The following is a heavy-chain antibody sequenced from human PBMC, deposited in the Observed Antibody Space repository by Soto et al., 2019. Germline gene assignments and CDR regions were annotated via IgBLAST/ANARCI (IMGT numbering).Heavy chain of an antibody. CDR2: INPNSGGT. J-gene: IGHJ6*02. D-gene: IGHD3-10*01. CDR1: GYTFTGYY. Sequence: RASVKVSCKASGYTFTGYYMHWVRQAPGQGLEWMGWINPNSGGTNYAQKFQGWVTMTRDTSISTAYMELSRLRSDDTAVYYCARDAEDYYGSGKGEYYYYGMDVWGQGTTVTVSS. V-gene: IGHV1-2*04. CDR3: ARDAEDYYGSGKGEYYYYGMDV.